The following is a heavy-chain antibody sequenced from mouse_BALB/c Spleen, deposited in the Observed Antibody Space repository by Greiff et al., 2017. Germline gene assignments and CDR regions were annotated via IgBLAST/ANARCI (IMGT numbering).Heavy chain of an antibody. CDR3: ARGTSYYYGSSPYYFDY. CDR1: GYSFTGYF. J-gene: IGHJ2*01. D-gene: IGHD1-1*01. V-gene: IGHV1-20*02. CDR2: INPYNGDT. Sequence: VQLQQSGPELVKPGASVKISCKASGYSFTGYFMNWVMQSHGKSLEWIGRINPYNGDTFYNQKFKGKATLTVDKSSSTAHMELRSLASEDSAVYYCARGTSYYYGSSPYYFDYWGQGTTLTVSS.